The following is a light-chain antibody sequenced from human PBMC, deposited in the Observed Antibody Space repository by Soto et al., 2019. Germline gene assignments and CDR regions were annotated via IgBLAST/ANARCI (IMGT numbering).Light chain of an antibody. J-gene: IGKJ2*01. Sequence: EIVLTQSPGTLSLSPGERATLTCRVSQSVNAGYLAWYQQKPGQAPRLLFYGVSNRAAGIPDRFSGSGSGTDFTLTISSLEPEDFAVYYCQVYGSSPRYTFGQGTTVDIK. CDR2: GVS. CDR1: QSVNAGY. CDR3: QVYGSSPRYT. V-gene: IGKV3-20*01.